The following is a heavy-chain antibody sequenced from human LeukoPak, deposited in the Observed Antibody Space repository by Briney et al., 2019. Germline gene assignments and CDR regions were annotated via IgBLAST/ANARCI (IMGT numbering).Heavy chain of an antibody. J-gene: IGHJ4*02. CDR3: ARDQELLWFGEASFDY. D-gene: IGHD3-10*01. Sequence: ASVKVSCKASGYTFTSYGISWVRQAPGQGLEWMGWISAYNGNTNYAQKLQGRVTMTTDTSTSTAYMELRSLRSDDTAVYYCARDQELLWFGEASFDYWGQGTLVTVSS. CDR2: ISAYNGNT. CDR1: GYTFTSYG. V-gene: IGHV1-18*01.